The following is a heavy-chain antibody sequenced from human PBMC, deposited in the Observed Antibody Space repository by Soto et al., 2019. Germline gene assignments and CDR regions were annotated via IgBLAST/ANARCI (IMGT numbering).Heavy chain of an antibody. V-gene: IGHV2-70*01. Sequence: GSGPTLVNPTQTLTLTCTFSGFSLSTSGMCVSWIRQPPGKALEWLALIDWDDDKYYSTSLKTRLTISKDTSKNQVVLTMTNMDPVDTATYYCARIRMGNEYYYDSSGYYYFDYWGQGTLVTVSS. CDR2: IDWDDDK. J-gene: IGHJ4*02. CDR3: ARIRMGNEYYYDSSGYYYFDY. CDR1: GFSLSTSGMC. D-gene: IGHD3-22*01.